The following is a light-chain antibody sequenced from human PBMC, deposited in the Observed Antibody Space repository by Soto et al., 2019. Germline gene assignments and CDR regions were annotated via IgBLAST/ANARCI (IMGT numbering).Light chain of an antibody. CDR1: RSVNSN. CDR2: GAS. J-gene: IGKJ1*01. CDR3: QQYNYRPPWT. Sequence: DIVMTQSPATLSVSPGERATLSCRASRSVNSNLAWYQQKPGQAPRLLIYGASTRATDIPARFSGSGSGTEFTLTISSLQSEDFAVYYCQQYNYRPPWTFGQGTKVEMK. V-gene: IGKV3-15*01.